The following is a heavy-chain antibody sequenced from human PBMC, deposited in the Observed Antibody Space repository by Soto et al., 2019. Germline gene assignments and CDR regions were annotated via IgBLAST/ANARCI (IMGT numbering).Heavy chain of an antibody. V-gene: IGHV3-7*01. CDR1: GFSFSSVW. CDR3: VTDINWQGH. CDR2: IKYDGSEE. Sequence: GSLRLSCVVSGFSFSSVWMTWVRQAPGKGLECVANIKYDGSEEYYVDSVKGRFTISRDNAKNSLYLQMNSLRDEDSAVYYCVTDINWQGHWGQGTLVTVSS. J-gene: IGHJ4*02.